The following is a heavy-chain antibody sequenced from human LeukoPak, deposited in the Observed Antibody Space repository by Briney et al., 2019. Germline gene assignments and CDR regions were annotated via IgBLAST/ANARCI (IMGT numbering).Heavy chain of an antibody. D-gene: IGHD3-22*01. Sequence: GGSLRLSCAASGFTFSSYGMHWVRQAPGKGLEGVSFIYSGGNTYYADSVKGRFTISRDNSKNTVHLQMNSLRAEDTAMYYCARRAGDYSHPYDYWGQGTLVTVSS. CDR1: GFTFSSYG. CDR2: IYSGGNT. V-gene: IGHV3-53*01. J-gene: IGHJ4*02. CDR3: ARRAGDYSHPYDY.